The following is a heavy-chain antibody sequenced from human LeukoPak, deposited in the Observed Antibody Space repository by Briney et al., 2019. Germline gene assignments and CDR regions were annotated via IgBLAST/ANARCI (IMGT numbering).Heavy chain of an antibody. V-gene: IGHV4-4*09. D-gene: IGHD4/OR15-4a*01. J-gene: IGHJ6*03. CDR3: ARRAESPLYYYHYMDV. CDR2: IYTSGST. Sequence: SETLSLTCTVSGGSISSYYWSWIRQPPGKGLEWIGYIYTSGSTNYNPSLKSRVTISVDTSKNQFSLKLSSVTAADTAVYYCARRAESPLYYYHYMDVWGKGTTVTVSS. CDR1: GGSISSYY.